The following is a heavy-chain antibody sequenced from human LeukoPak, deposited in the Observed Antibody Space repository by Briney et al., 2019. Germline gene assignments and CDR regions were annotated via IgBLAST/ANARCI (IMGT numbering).Heavy chain of an antibody. Sequence: SETLSLTCAVYGGSFSGYYWSWIRQPPGKGLEWIGEINHSGSTNYNPSLKSRVTISVDTSKNQFSLKLSSVTAADTAVYYCARARYCSSTSCYTDFDYWGQGTLATVSS. D-gene: IGHD2-2*02. J-gene: IGHJ4*02. CDR1: GGSFSGYY. CDR2: INHSGST. CDR3: ARARYCSSTSCYTDFDY. V-gene: IGHV4-34*01.